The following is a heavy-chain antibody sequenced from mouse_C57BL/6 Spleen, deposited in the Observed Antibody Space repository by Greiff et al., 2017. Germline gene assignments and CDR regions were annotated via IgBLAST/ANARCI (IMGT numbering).Heavy chain of an antibody. V-gene: IGHV1-15*01. CDR1: GYTFTDYE. CDR2: IDPETGGT. J-gene: IGHJ2*01. CDR3: TPNYYGSISDY. Sequence: VQGVESGAELVRPGASVTLSCKASGYTFTDYEMHWVKQTPVHGLEWIGAIDPETGGTAYNQKFKGKAILTADKSSSTAYMELRSLTSEDSAVYYCTPNYYGSISDYWGQGTTLTVSA. D-gene: IGHD1-1*01.